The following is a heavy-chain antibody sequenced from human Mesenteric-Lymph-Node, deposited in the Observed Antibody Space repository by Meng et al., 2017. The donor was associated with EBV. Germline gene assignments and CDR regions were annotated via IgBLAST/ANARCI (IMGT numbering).Heavy chain of an antibody. Sequence: QVQLGQSGDEVKKPGSSVKVSFKAAGGTFSSHAFSWGGQAPGQGLEWMGGIVPIFGTTTYAQKFQGRLTITADEATSTAHMELHGLRSDDTALYFCARGAATMPLEYWGQGALVTVSS. CDR3: ARGAATMPLEY. J-gene: IGHJ4*02. V-gene: IGHV1-69*01. D-gene: IGHD5-24*01. CDR2: IVPIFGTT. CDR1: GGTFSSHA.